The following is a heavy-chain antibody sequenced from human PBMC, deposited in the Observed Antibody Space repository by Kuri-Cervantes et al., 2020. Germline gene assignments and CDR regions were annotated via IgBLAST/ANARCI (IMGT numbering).Heavy chain of an antibody. D-gene: IGHD5/OR15-5a*01. CDR1: GGSISSSSYY. CDR3: AREPVSSRAFDI. J-gene: IGHJ3*02. Sequence: SETLSLTCTVSGGSISSSSYYWSWIRQPPGKGLEWIGYIYYSGSTNYNPSLKSRVTISVDTSKNQFSLKLSSVTAADTAVYYCAREPVSSRAFDIWGQGTVVTVSS. V-gene: IGHV4-61*01. CDR2: IYYSGST.